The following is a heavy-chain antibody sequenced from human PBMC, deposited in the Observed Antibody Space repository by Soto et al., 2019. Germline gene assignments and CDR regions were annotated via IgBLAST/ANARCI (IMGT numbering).Heavy chain of an antibody. CDR1: GGSISGYF. J-gene: IGHJ3*02. CDR3: ARAYDSNGNHAFDI. CDR2: IYSSGST. Sequence: PSETLSLTCTVSGGSISGYFWSWIRQPAGKGQDWIGRIYSSGSTNYNPSLNSRITMSVDTSKNQFSLKLSSVSAADTAVYYCARAYDSNGNHAFDIWGQGTLVIFSS. V-gene: IGHV4-4*07. D-gene: IGHD3-22*01.